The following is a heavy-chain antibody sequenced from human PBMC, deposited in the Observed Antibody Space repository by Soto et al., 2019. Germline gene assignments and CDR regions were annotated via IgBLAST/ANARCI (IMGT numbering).Heavy chain of an antibody. Sequence: SETLSLTCTVSGGSISSGGYYWSWIRQHPGKGLEWIGYIYYSGSTYYNPSLKSRVTISVDTSKNQFSLKLSSVTAADTAVYYCVRLGGTTFDYWGQRTPVTVSS. J-gene: IGHJ4*02. D-gene: IGHD1-1*01. V-gene: IGHV4-31*03. CDR2: IYYSGST. CDR1: GGSISSGGYY. CDR3: VRLGGTTFDY.